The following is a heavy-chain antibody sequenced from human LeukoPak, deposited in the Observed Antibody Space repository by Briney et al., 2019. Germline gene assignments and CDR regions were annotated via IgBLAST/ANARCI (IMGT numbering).Heavy chain of an antibody. J-gene: IGHJ4*02. Sequence: GGSLRLSCAASGFTFSSYAMHWVRQAPGKGLEWVAVISYDGSNKYYADSVKGRFTISRDNSKNTLYLQMNSLRAEDTAVYYCARDFYYDSSGYYDYWGQGTLVTVSS. D-gene: IGHD3-22*01. V-gene: IGHV3-30-3*01. CDR2: ISYDGSNK. CDR1: GFTFSSYA. CDR3: ARDFYYDSSGYYDY.